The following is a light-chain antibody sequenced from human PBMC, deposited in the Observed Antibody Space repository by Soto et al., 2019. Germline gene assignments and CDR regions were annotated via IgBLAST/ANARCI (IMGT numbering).Light chain of an antibody. CDR1: QSVSSSY. V-gene: IGKV3-20*01. Sequence: EIVLKQSPGTLSLSPGERATLSCRASQSVSSSYLAWYQQKPGQAPRLLIYGASSRATGIPDRFSGSGSGTDFTLTISRLEPEDFAGYYCQQYGSSRSITFGQGTRLEIK. CDR3: QQYGSSRSIT. CDR2: GAS. J-gene: IGKJ5*01.